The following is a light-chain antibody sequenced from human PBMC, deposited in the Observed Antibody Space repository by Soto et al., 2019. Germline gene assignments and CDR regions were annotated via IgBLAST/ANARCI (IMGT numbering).Light chain of an antibody. J-gene: IGKJ5*01. CDR1: QTITTY. V-gene: IGKV3-11*01. CDR3: QQRSNWPAN. Sequence: EIVLTQSPATLSLSPGERATLSCRASQTITTYLAWYQQKPGQPPRLLIYGASNRATGIPARFSGSGSGTDFTLTISNLEPEDFAVSYCQQRSNWPANFGQGTRLEIK. CDR2: GAS.